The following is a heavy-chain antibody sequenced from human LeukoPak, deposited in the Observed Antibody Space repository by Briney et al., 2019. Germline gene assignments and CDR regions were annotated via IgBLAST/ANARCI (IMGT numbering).Heavy chain of an antibody. CDR1: GFTFDDYG. CDR2: IYSGGST. CDR3: ARKHYYDSSGFFPPMDY. J-gene: IGHJ4*02. Sequence: GGSLRLSCAASGFTFDDYGMSWVRQAPGKGLEWVSVIYSGGSTFYADSVKGRFTISRDNSKNTLYLQMNSLRAEDTAVYYCARKHYYDSSGFFPPMDYWGQGTLVTVSS. D-gene: IGHD3-22*01. V-gene: IGHV3-66*01.